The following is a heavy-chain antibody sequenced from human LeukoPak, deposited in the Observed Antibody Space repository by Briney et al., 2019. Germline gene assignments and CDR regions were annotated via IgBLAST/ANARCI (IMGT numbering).Heavy chain of an antibody. D-gene: IGHD4-17*01. CDR3: AREDYDNSFFDN. Sequence: PGGSLRLSCVASGFTFSSYIMTWVRQAPGKGLEWVSTIKGSAEATFYADSVKDRFTISRDNSKNTLYLQMSSLTAEDTAVYYCAREDYDNSFFDNWGQGTLVTVSS. CDR2: IKGSAEAT. CDR1: GFTFSSYI. V-gene: IGHV3-23*01. J-gene: IGHJ4*02.